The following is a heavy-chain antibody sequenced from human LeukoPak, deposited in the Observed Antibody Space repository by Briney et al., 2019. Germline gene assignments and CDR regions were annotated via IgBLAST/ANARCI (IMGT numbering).Heavy chain of an antibody. CDR1: GGSIRGDY. V-gene: IGHV4-4*07. J-gene: IGHJ5*02. CDR2: VRTSGST. Sequence: SETLSLTCDVSGGSIRGDYWSWIRQPAGRGLEWIGRVRTSGSTNYNPSLKSRVTLSQDTSKNQFYLRLTSVTAADTAVYYCARHPSRLTIFGVVIFWFDPWGQGTLVTVSS. D-gene: IGHD3-3*01. CDR3: ARHPSRLTIFGVVIFWFDP.